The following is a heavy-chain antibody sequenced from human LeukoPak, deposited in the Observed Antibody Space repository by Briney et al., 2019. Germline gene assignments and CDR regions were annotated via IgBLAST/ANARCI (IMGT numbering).Heavy chain of an antibody. D-gene: IGHD6-19*01. CDR3: AREAVARIHFDY. J-gene: IGHJ4*02. CDR1: GFTFSSYG. V-gene: IGHV3-33*08. Sequence: GGSLRLSCAASGFTFSSYGMHWVRQAPGKGLEWVAVIWYDGSNKYYADSVKGRFTTSRDNSKNTLYLQMNSLRAEDTAVYYCAREAVARIHFDYWGQGTLVTVSS. CDR2: IWYDGSNK.